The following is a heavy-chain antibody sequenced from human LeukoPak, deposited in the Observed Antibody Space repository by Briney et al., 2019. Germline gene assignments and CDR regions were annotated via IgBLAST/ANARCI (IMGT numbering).Heavy chain of an antibody. J-gene: IGHJ6*03. CDR1: GFTFSNAW. CDR3: TTRTTGTTGGIYYYYYYMDV. D-gene: IGHD1-1*01. V-gene: IGHV3-15*01. CDR2: IKGKTDGGTT. Sequence: PGGSLRLSCAASGFTFSNAWMSWVRQAPGQGLEWVGRIKGKTDGGTTDYPAPVKGRFTISRDDSKNTLYLQMNSLKTEDTAVYYCTTRTTGTTGGIYYYYYYMDVWGKGTTVTVSS.